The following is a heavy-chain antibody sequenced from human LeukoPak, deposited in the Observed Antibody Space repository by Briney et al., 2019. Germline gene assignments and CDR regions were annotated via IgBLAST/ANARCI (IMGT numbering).Heavy chain of an antibody. J-gene: IGHJ4*02. CDR1: GYTLTGYY. V-gene: IGHV1-2*02. Sequence: ASVKVSCKASGYTLTGYYLHWVRQAPGQGLEWVGWINPNSGVTNYAQKFQGRVSMTSDTSISTVYMELSRLRYDDTAVYFCSREDYWGQVTLVTVSS. CDR2: INPNSGVT. CDR3: SREDY.